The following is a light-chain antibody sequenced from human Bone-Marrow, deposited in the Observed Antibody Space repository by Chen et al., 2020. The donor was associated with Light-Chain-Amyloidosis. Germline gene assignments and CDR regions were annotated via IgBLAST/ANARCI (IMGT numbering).Light chain of an antibody. CDR1: QSLLHSNGYNY. J-gene: IGKJ4*01. CDR2: LGS. CDR3: LQALQAPLT. V-gene: IGKV2-28*01. Sequence: DIVVTQSPVYLPVSPGEPASIPCSSSQSLLHSNGYNYLEWYLQKPGQSPQLLIFLGSNRASGVPDRFNGSGSGTDFTLKITTVEAEDVGVYYCLQALQAPLTFGGGTKVDIK.